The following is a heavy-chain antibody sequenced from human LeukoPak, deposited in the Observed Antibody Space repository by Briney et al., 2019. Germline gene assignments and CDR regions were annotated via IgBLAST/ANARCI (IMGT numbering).Heavy chain of an antibody. CDR2: IRSKADNYAT. Sequence: GRSLRLSCAASGFTFSGSPILWVRQASGKGLEWVGRIRSKADNYATAYAASVQGRCTISRDDSKNTAYLQLNSLKTEDTAVYYCARVELDYWGQGTLVTVSS. J-gene: IGHJ4*02. D-gene: IGHD1-7*01. CDR1: GFTFSGSP. V-gene: IGHV3-73*01. CDR3: ARVELDY.